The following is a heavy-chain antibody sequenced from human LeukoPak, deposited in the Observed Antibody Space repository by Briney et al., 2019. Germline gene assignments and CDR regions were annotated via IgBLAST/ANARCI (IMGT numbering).Heavy chain of an antibody. D-gene: IGHD2-2*01. CDR1: GGSFRGYY. J-gene: IGHJ5*02. CDR2: INHSGST. V-gene: IGHV4-34*01. CDR3: ARGTMPIRLPAARRFDP. Sequence: PSETLSLSCAVYGGSFRGYYWSWIRHPPGQGLERTWEINHSGSTKLHPSLKSRVNISVDTSKNQFSLKLSSVTAADTAVYYCARGTMPIRLPAARRFDPWGQGTLVSVSS.